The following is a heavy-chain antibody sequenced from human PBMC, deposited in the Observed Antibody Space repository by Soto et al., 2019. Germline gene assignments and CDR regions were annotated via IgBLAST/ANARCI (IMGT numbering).Heavy chain of an antibody. CDR1: GYTFTNYA. V-gene: IGHV1-18*01. J-gene: IGHJ4*02. Sequence: ASVKVSCKASGYTFTNYAISWVRQAPGQGLEWMGWISAYNGNTKYAQKLQGRVTMTTDTSTSTAYMELRSLRSDDTAVYYCARDRLRGYDSSGFYSWGQGTLVTVSS. CDR2: ISAYNGNT. D-gene: IGHD3-22*01. CDR3: ARDRLRGYDSSGFYS.